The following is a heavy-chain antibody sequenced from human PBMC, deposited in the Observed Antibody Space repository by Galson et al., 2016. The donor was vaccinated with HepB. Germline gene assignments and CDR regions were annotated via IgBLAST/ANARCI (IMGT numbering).Heavy chain of an antibody. Sequence: SLRLSCAASGFTVSSDYMNWVRQAPGKGLVWVGRIRSKANNYATAYAASVKGRFTISRDDSKNTAYLQMNSLKTEDTAVYYCTGLTIFGVVTNYWGQGTLVTVSS. CDR1: GFTVSSDY. V-gene: IGHV3-73*01. J-gene: IGHJ4*02. CDR2: IRSKANNYAT. CDR3: TGLTIFGVVTNY. D-gene: IGHD3-3*01.